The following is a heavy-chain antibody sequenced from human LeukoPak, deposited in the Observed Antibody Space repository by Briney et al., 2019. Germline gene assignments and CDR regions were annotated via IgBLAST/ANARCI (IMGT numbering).Heavy chain of an antibody. CDR1: GYTFTSYA. Sequence: GASVKVSCKASGYTFTSYAMHWVRQAPGQRLEWMGWINAGNGNTKYSQKFQGRVTITRDTSASTAYMELSSLRSEDTAVYYCAREWVPIVVVVAATLGYWGQGTLVTVSS. CDR3: AREWVPIVVVVAATLGY. CDR2: INAGNGNT. J-gene: IGHJ4*02. D-gene: IGHD2-15*01. V-gene: IGHV1-3*01.